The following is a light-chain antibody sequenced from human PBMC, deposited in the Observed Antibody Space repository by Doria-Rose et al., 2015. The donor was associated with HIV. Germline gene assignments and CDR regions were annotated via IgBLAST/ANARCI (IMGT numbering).Light chain of an antibody. CDR1: QSILYTSKNY. Sequence: DIRVTQSPESLGMSLGERATLNCKSNQSILYTSKNYLAWYQQKPGQPPKLLIYWASTRQSGVPARFSGSGSGTDFTLTISSLEAEDVAVYYCQQYYDTPSFGPGTTVGIK. CDR2: WAS. J-gene: IGKJ3*01. CDR3: QQYYDTPS. V-gene: IGKV4-1*01.